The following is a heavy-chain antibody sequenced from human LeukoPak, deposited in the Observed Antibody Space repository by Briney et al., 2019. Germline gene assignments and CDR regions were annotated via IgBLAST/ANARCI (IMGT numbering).Heavy chain of an antibody. CDR1: GFTYTDYW. D-gene: IGHD5-18*01. Sequence: GGSLRLSCVGSGFTYTDYWMHWFRQAPGKGPVWVSRINPDGTIIDYADSVKGRFSISRDNAKNLLYLQMNGLRADDTAVYYCAKDLSWNTADRWGQEILVTVSS. CDR2: INPDGTII. CDR3: AKDLSWNTADR. V-gene: IGHV3-74*01. J-gene: IGHJ5*02.